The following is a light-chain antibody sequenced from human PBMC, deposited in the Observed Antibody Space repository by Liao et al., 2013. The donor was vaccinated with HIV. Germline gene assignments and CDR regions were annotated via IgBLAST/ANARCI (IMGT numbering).Light chain of an antibody. CDR2: QDD. J-gene: IGLJ3*02. Sequence: SYELTQPPSVSVSPGQTANITCSGDKLEDKYVCWYQQKPGQSPVLVMYQDDKRPSGIPERFSGSNSGNTATLTISGTQAMDEADYYCQAWDSSTEVFGGGTKLTVL. V-gene: IGLV3-1*01. CDR3: QAWDSSTEV. CDR1: KLEDKY.